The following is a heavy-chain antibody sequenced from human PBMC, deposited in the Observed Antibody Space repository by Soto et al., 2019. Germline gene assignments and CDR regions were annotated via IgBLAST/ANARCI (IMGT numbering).Heavy chain of an antibody. Sequence: ASVKVSCKASGYTFTSYDINWVRQATGQGLEWMGWMNPNSGNTGYAQKLQGRVTMTRNTSISTAYMELSSLRYEDTAVYYCASRSCSGGSCYRRGPLDYWGQGTLVTVSS. CDR3: ASRSCSGGSCYRRGPLDY. CDR1: GYTFTSYD. J-gene: IGHJ4*02. CDR2: MNPNSGNT. D-gene: IGHD2-15*01. V-gene: IGHV1-8*01.